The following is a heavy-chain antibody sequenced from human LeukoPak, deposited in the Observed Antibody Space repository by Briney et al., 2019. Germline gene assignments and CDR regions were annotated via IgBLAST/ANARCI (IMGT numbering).Heavy chain of an antibody. V-gene: IGHV4-59*12. J-gene: IGHJ4*02. Sequence: SETLSLTCTVSGGSISSYYWSWIRQPPGKGLEWIGYIYYSGNTKYNPSLKSRVTISVDTSKNQFSLKLSSVTAADTAVYYCARRPRIQLWLRLDYWGQGTLVTVSS. CDR3: ARRPRIQLWLRLDY. D-gene: IGHD5-18*01. CDR1: GGSISSYY. CDR2: IYYSGNT.